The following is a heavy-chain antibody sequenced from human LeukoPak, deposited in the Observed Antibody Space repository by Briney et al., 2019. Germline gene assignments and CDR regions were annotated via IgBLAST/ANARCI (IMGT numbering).Heavy chain of an antibody. CDR1: GFTFSNYG. J-gene: IGHJ4*02. CDR2: MWYDGGNK. Sequence: GGSLRLSCAASGFTFSNYGMHWVRQAPGKGLEWVAVMWYDGGNKYYADSVKGRFTISRDNSKNTLYLQMNSLRTEDTAVYYCARGRGYDSGTYNYAFSDYWGQGTLVTVSS. CDR3: ARGRGYDSGTYNYAFSDY. V-gene: IGHV3-33*08. D-gene: IGHD3-22*01.